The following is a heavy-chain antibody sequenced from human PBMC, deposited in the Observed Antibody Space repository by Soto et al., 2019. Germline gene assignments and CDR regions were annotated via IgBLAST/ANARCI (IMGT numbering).Heavy chain of an antibody. CDR1: GGSLTSGTYP. J-gene: IGHJ4*02. V-gene: IGHV4-30-2*01. CDR3: ARGREFAS. CDR2: IFPSGTT. Sequence: PSETLSLTCAVSGGSLTSGTYPCNWIRQPPGKGLEWIGYIFPSGTTYYNPALKSRVSISMDVSKGQFSLNLRSLTAADTAVYYCARGREFASWGQGTLVTVSS.